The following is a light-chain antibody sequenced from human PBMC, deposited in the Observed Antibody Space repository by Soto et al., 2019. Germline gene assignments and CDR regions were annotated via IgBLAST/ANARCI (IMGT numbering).Light chain of an antibody. Sequence: EIVLTQSPATLSVSPGERATLSCRASQSLSTKLAWYQQKPGQAPRLLIYDASTRASGIPARFSGSGSGTEFTLIISSLHAKDFAVYYFQQYNNWPPVYTFGQGTKLEI. CDR1: QSLSTK. V-gene: IGKV3D-15*01. CDR2: DAS. CDR3: QQYNNWPPVYT. J-gene: IGKJ2*01.